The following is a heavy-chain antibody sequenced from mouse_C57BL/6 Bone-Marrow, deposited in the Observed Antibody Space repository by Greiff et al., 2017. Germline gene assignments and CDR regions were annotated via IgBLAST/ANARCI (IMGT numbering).Heavy chain of an antibody. CDR1: GFTFSDFY. CDR3: ARDARIYYDYGYAMDY. Sequence: EVKLMESGGGLVQSGRSLRLSCATSGFTFSDFYMEWVRQAPGKGLEWIAASRNKANDYTTEYSASVKGRFIVSRDTSQSILYLQMNALRAEDTAIYYCARDARIYYDYGYAMDYWGQGTSVTVSS. V-gene: IGHV7-1*01. CDR2: SRNKANDYTT. D-gene: IGHD2-4*01. J-gene: IGHJ4*01.